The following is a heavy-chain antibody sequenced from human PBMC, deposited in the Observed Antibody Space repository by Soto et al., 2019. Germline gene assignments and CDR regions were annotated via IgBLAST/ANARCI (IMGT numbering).Heavy chain of an antibody. Sequence: SETLSLTCTVSGGSISSGGSYWGWIRQPPGKGLEWIGYIYYSGNTYFNPSLKSRVTLSVDTSKNQFSLNLSSVTAADTAVYYCARYCSTTRCPFDYWGQGTLVTVS. CDR1: GGSISSGGSY. V-gene: IGHV4-30-4*01. J-gene: IGHJ4*02. D-gene: IGHD2-2*01. CDR3: ARYCSTTRCPFDY. CDR2: IYYSGNT.